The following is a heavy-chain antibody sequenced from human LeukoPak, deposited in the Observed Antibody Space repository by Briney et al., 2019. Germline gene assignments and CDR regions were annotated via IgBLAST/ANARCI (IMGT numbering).Heavy chain of an antibody. CDR1: GYSFTSYW. CDR3: ASKAAAGPGGWDYGMDV. CDR2: IYPGDSDT. V-gene: IGHV5-51*01. J-gene: IGHJ6*02. Sequence: GESLQISCKGSGYSFTSYWIGWVRQMPGKGLEWMGIIYPGDSDTRYSPSFQGQVTISADKSISTAYLQWSSLKASDTAMYYCASKAAAGPGGWDYGMDVWGQGTTVTVSS. D-gene: IGHD6-13*01.